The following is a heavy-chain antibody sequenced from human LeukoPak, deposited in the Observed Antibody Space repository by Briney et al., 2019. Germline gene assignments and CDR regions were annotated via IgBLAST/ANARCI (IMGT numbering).Heavy chain of an antibody. D-gene: IGHD2-21*02. J-gene: IGHJ4*02. CDR2: ISASGNT. CDR3: ARQGVATAIDY. Sequence: SETLSLTCPVSGGSISSYYWSWLRQPAGKGVEWIGRISASGNTNYNPSLKGRVTMSVDTSNNLFVLKLSSVTAADTAVYYCARQGVATAIDYWGQGTLVTVSS. V-gene: IGHV4-4*07. CDR1: GGSISSYY.